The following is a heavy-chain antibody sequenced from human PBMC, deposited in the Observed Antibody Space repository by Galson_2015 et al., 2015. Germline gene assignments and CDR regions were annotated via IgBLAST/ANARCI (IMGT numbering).Heavy chain of an antibody. D-gene: IGHD2-2*01. J-gene: IGHJ6*03. V-gene: IGHV3-21*01. CDR1: GFTFSSYS. Sequence: SLRLSCAASGFTFSSYSMNRVRQAPGKGLEWVSSISSVSTYIFYADSVKGRFTNSRDNAKNSVYLQMNSLRAEDTAVYYCARILGHQLQKRAYYYYMDVWGKGTAVTVSS. CDR2: ISSVSTYI. CDR3: ARILGHQLQKRAYYYYMDV.